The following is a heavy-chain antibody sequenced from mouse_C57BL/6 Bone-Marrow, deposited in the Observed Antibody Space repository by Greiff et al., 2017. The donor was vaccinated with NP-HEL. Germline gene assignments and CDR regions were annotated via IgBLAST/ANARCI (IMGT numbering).Heavy chain of an antibody. Sequence: VKLQESGAELARPGASVKMSCKASGYTFTSYTMHWVKQRPGQGLEWIGYINPSSGYTKYNQKFKDKATLTADKSSSTAYMQLSSLTSEDSAVYYCARDYYYSNYDYYAMDDWGQGTSVTVSS. D-gene: IGHD2-5*01. CDR2: INPSSGYT. CDR1: GYTFTSYT. CDR3: ARDYYYSNYDYYAMDD. V-gene: IGHV1-4*01. J-gene: IGHJ4*01.